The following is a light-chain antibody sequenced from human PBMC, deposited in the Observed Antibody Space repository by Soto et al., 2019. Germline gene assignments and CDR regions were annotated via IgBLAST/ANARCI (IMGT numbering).Light chain of an antibody. Sequence: EIVMTQPPATLSASPGERATLSFGASQSVSSYLVWYQQKSGQVPRLLIYGASTRATGIPARFSGSGSGTDFTITIRSLKSKNFAVYYCQRHRLGQG. CDR3: QRHR. V-gene: IGKV3-15*01. J-gene: IGKJ1*01. CDR2: GAS. CDR1: QSVSSY.